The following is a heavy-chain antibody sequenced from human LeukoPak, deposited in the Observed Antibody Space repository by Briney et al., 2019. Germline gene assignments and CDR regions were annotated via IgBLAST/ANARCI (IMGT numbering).Heavy chain of an antibody. CDR2: INPNSGGT. D-gene: IGHD2-15*01. V-gene: IGHV1-2*02. J-gene: IGHJ6*03. CDR1: GYTFTGYY. Sequence: ASVKVSCKASGYTFTGYYMHWVRQAPGQGLEWMGWINPNSGGTKYAQKFQGRVTMTRNTSISTAYMELSSLRSEDTAVYYCARGPRVGWFYYYMDVWGKGTTVTISS. CDR3: ARGPRVGWFYYYMDV.